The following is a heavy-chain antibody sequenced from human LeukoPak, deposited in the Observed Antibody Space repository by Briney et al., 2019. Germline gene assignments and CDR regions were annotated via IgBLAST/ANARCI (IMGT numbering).Heavy chain of an antibody. Sequence: GGSLRFSCVASGLDISYHYVGWVRQAPGKGLEWVSVIHTGGTTHYAESVKGRFTVSKDTSNNTVFLQMNSLRVEDTAVYYCARVWFGYFFQWGQGALVTVSS. CDR1: GLDISYHY. CDR3: ARVWFGYFFQ. CDR2: IHTGGTT. J-gene: IGHJ4*02. V-gene: IGHV3-53*01. D-gene: IGHD3-10*01.